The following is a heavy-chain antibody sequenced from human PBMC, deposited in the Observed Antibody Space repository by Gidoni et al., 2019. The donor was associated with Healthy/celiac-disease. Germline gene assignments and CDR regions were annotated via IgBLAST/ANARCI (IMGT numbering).Heavy chain of an antibody. Sequence: EVQLVESGGGLVQPGGSLRLSCAASGFTFSSYSMNWVRQAPGKGLECVSYISSSSSTIYYADSVKGRFTISRDNAKNSLYLQMNSLRAEDTAVYYCARATLAAAAMEEYFQHWGQGTLVTVSS. J-gene: IGHJ1*01. V-gene: IGHV3-48*01. CDR1: GFTFSSYS. D-gene: IGHD6-13*01. CDR2: ISSSSSTI. CDR3: ARATLAAAAMEEYFQH.